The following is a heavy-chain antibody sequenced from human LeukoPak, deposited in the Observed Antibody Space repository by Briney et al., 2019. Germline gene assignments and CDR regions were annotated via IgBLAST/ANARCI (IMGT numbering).Heavy chain of an antibody. D-gene: IGHD2-15*01. V-gene: IGHV3-23*01. CDR2: IGSSGSST. CDR3: AKHIGYCSGGTWYYDY. CDR1: EFTFNTYA. Sequence: GGSLRLSCAVSEFTFNTYAMSWVRQAPGKGLAWVSAIGSSGSSTYYADSVKGRFIISRYNSKNTLYLQMNSLTVDDTAVYYCAKHIGYCSGGTWYYDYWGQGTLVTVSS. J-gene: IGHJ4*02.